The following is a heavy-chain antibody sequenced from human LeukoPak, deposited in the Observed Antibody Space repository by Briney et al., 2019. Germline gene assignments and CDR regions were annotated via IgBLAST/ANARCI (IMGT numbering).Heavy chain of an antibody. J-gene: IGHJ4*02. D-gene: IGHD6-19*01. CDR3: ARHGGWYEDY. CDR1: GGSISGYY. CDR2: IYYSGST. Sequence: PSETLSLTCTVSGGSISGYYWSWIRQPPGKGLEWIGYIYYSGSTSYNPSLKSRITISVDTSKKQFSLYLNSVTAADTAVYYCARHGGWYEDYWGQGTLVTVSS. V-gene: IGHV4-59*08.